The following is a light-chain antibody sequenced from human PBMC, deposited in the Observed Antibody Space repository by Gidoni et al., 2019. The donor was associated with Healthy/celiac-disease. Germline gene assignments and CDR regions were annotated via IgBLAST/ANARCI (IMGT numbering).Light chain of an antibody. CDR3: QQYYRTPRT. CDR1: QSVLYSSNNKNY. Sequence: DIVMTQSPDSLAGSLGERATINCKSSQSVLYSSNNKNYLAWYQQKPGQPPKLLIYWASTRESGVPDRFSGSGSGTDFTLTISSLQAEDVAVYSCQQYYRTPRTFGQGTKLEIK. J-gene: IGKJ2*01. V-gene: IGKV4-1*01. CDR2: WAS.